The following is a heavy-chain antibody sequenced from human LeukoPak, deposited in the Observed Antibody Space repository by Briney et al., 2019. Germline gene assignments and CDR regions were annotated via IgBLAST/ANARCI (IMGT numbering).Heavy chain of an antibody. V-gene: IGHV3-48*03. J-gene: IGHJ4*02. D-gene: IGHD5-18*01. CDR1: GFTFSSYE. CDR3: ARGSVDTAMAGDY. CDR2: ISSSGSTI. Sequence: GGSLRLYCAGSGFTFSSYEMNWVRQAPGKGLEWVSYISSSGSTIYYADSVKGRFTISRDNAKNSLYLQMNSLRAEDTAVYYCARGSVDTAMAGDYWGQGTLVTVSS.